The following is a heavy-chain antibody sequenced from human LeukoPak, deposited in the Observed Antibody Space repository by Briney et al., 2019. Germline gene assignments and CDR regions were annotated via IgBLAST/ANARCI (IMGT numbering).Heavy chain of an antibody. CDR2: VYYSGST. D-gene: IGHD2-2*01. J-gene: IGHJ4*02. Sequence: SETLSLTCTVSGASISSSSYYWDWIRQPPGKGLEWIATVYYSGSTYYHPSLKSRVTVSLDTSRNQFSLRLSSVTAADTAVYYCARVKRKYQVLKPLHETPSHYFDYWGQGTLVTV. CDR1: GASISSSSYY. CDR3: ARVKRKYQVLKPLHETPSHYFDY. V-gene: IGHV4-39*07.